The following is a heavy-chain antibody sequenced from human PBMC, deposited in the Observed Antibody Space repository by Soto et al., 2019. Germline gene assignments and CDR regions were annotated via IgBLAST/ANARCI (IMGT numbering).Heavy chain of an antibody. CDR2: MNPNRGNT. V-gene: IGHV1-8*01. CDR1: GYTFTSYD. Sequence: ASVKVSCKASGYTFTSYDINWVRQATGQGLEWMGWMNPNRGNTGYAQKFQGRVTMTRNTSISTAYMELSSLRSEDTAVYYCASSAKGSGVVILAWGQGTLVTVSS. J-gene: IGHJ4*02. D-gene: IGHD3-3*01. CDR3: ASSAKGSGVVILA.